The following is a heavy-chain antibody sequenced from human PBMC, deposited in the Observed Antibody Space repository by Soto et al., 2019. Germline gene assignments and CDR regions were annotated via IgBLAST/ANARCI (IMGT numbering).Heavy chain of an antibody. J-gene: IGHJ3*02. CDR2: IIPIFGTA. V-gene: IGHV1-69*06. D-gene: IGHD3-10*01. Sequence: SVKDSFQASRGTLSSYAISWVRQAPGQGLEWMGGIIPIFGTANYAQKFQGRVTITADKSTSTAYMELSSLRSEDTAVYYCARLWFGDHVAAFDIWGQGTMVTVSS. CDR1: RGTLSSYA. CDR3: ARLWFGDHVAAFDI.